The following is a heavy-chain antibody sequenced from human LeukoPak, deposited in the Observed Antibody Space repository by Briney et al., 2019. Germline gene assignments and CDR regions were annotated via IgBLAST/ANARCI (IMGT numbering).Heavy chain of an antibody. Sequence: SVKVSCKASGGTFSSYAISWVRQAPGQGLEWMGGIIPIFGTANYAQKFQGRVTITTDESTSTAYMELSSLRSEDTAVYYCASQADPSDYYFDYWGQGTLVTVSS. CDR2: IIPIFGTA. V-gene: IGHV1-69*05. CDR1: GGTFSSYA. J-gene: IGHJ4*02. D-gene: IGHD3-3*01. CDR3: ASQADPSDYYFDY.